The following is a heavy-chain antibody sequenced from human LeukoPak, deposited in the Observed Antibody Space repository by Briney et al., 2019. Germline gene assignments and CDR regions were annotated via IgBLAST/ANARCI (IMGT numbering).Heavy chain of an antibody. Sequence: SETLSLTCDVNGGSLSGSYWGWIRQSPEKGLEWIGEINQSGNSNYNPSLKSRVTISVDTSKNQFSLKLSSVTAADTAVYYCARQKPSTFRQYGRGRPLDSWGQGTLVTVSS. D-gene: IGHD4-11*01. J-gene: IGHJ4*02. CDR1: GGSLSGSY. CDR3: ARQKPSTFRQYGRGRPLDS. V-gene: IGHV4-34*01. CDR2: INQSGNS.